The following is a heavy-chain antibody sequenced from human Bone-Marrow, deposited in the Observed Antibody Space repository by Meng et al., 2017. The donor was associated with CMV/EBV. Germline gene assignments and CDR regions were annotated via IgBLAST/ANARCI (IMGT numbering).Heavy chain of an antibody. D-gene: IGHD3-16*01. CDR1: GGSFSGYC. CDR3: ARVLRRLGTWLHHGLFDS. J-gene: IGHJ4*02. V-gene: IGHV4-30-4*08. CDR2: IYYSGST. Sequence: SETLSLTCAVYGGSFSGYCWSWIRQPPGKGLEWLGYIYYSGSTYYNPSLKSRVTISVDTSKNQFSLRLSSVTAADTALYYCARVLRRLGTWLHHGLFDSWGQGTLVTVSS.